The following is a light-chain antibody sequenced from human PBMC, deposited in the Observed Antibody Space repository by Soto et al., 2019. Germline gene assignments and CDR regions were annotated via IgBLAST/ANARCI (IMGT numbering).Light chain of an antibody. CDR1: QSIYDW. V-gene: IGKV1-5*03. J-gene: IGKJ1*01. CDR3: QQYNTYWT. Sequence: DIQMTQSPSTLSASVGDRVTITCRASQSIYDWLAWYQQKPGKAPKLLIYKASNLESGVPSRFSGSASGTEFTLTISSLQPDDFATYYCQQYNTYWTFGQGTKVETK. CDR2: KAS.